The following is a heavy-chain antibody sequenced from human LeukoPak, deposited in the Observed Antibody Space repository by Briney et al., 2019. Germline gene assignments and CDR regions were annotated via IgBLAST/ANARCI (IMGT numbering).Heavy chain of an antibody. Sequence: PGASVKVSCKASGYTFTSYAMHWVRQAPGQRLEWMGWINAGNGNTKYSQKFQGRVTITRDTSASTAYMELSSLRSEDTAVYYCARVHERSNWYDYWGQGTLVTVSS. CDR3: ARVHERSNWYDY. J-gene: IGHJ5*01. V-gene: IGHV1-3*01. D-gene: IGHD3-10*01. CDR1: GYTFTSYA. CDR2: INAGNGNT.